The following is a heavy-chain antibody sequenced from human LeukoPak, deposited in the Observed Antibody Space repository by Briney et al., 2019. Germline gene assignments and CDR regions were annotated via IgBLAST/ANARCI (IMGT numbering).Heavy chain of an antibody. V-gene: IGHV5-51*01. CDR3: ASGRFRNYGGKVYYYYGMDV. Sequence: GESLKISRKGSGYSFTSYWIGWVRQMPGKGREWMGIIHPGDSDTRYSPSFQGQVTISADKSISTAYLQWSSLKASDTAMYYCASGRFRNYGGKVYYYYGMDVWGQGTTVTVSS. CDR2: IHPGDSDT. CDR1: GYSFTSYW. J-gene: IGHJ6*02. D-gene: IGHD4/OR15-4a*01.